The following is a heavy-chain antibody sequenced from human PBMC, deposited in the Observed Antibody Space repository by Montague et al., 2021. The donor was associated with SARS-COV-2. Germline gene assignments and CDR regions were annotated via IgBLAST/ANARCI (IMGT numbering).Heavy chain of an antibody. CDR2: IYYSGST. CDR1: GGSISSYY. CDR3: AGDRGRFWHFDL. Sequence: SETRSLTCTVSGGSISSYYWNWIRQSPGKGLEWIGYIYYSGSTKXNPSFKSRVTMLVDTSKRQMSLRLNSVTAADTAVYYCAGDRGRFWHFDLWGRGTLVTVSS. D-gene: IGHD5-12*01. V-gene: IGHV4-59*01. J-gene: IGHJ2*01.